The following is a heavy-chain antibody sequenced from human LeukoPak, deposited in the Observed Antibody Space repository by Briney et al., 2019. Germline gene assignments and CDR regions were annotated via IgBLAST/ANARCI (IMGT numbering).Heavy chain of an antibody. J-gene: IGHJ4*02. V-gene: IGHV1-8*01. CDR1: GYTFTPYV. D-gene: IGHD6-19*01. CDR3: TRGSSGRRDN. CDR2: MNPNSGIT. Sequence: ASVKVSCKASGYTFTPYVINWVRQATGQALEWMGWMNPNSGITGYGQSSQGRITMTRDISIGTAYMELSNLTSEDTAIYYCTRGSSGRRDNWGQGTLVTVSA.